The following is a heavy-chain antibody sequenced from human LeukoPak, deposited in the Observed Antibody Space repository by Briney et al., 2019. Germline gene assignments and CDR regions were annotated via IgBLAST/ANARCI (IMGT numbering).Heavy chain of an antibody. CDR2: ISSSGSTI. V-gene: IGHV3-48*03. Sequence: TGGSLRLSCAASGFTFSSYEMNWVRQAPGKGLEWVSYISSSGSTIYYADSVKGRFTISRDNAKNSLYLQMNSLRAEDTAVYYCARDYDILTDDYYGMDVWGQGTTVTVSS. CDR3: ARDYDILTDDYYGMDV. CDR1: GFTFSSYE. J-gene: IGHJ6*02. D-gene: IGHD3-9*01.